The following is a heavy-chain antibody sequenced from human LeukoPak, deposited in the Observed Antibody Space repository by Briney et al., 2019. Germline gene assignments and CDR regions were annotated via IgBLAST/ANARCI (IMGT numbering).Heavy chain of an antibody. J-gene: IGHJ3*01. Sequence: GGSLRLSCAASGFTFSSYAMSWVRQAPGKGLERVSGISGSGSSLYHAHSVKGRFTFSRDNSKNTLYLQMNNLRAEDTALYYCAKDRGVWGQGTMVTVSS. CDR3: AKDRGV. CDR2: ISGSGSSL. CDR1: GFTFSSYA. V-gene: IGHV3-23*01. D-gene: IGHD3-10*01.